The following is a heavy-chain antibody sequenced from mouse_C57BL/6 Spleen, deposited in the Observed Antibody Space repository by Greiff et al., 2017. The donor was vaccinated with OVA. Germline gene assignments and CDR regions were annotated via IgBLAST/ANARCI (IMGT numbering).Heavy chain of an antibody. Sequence: QVHVKQSGAELVRPGSSVKLSCKASGYTFTSYWMHWVKQRPIQGLQWIGNIDPSDSETHYNQKFKDKATLTVDKSSSTAYMQLSSLTSEDSAVYYCARGHYYGSRGWYFDVWGTGTTVTVSS. CDR1: GYTFTSYW. V-gene: IGHV1-52*01. D-gene: IGHD1-1*01. CDR2: IDPSDSET. J-gene: IGHJ1*03. CDR3: ARGHYYGSRGWYFDV.